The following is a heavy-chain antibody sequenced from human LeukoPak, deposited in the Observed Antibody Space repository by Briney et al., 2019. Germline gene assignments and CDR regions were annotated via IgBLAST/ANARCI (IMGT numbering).Heavy chain of an antibody. D-gene: IGHD3-10*01. CDR1: GFTFISYW. J-gene: IGHJ4*02. V-gene: IGHV3-74*01. Sequence: PGGSLLLSFSASGFTFISYWIHWVRQAPGKGLVWVSGINGDGSSTSYADSVKGRFTISRDNAKNTLYLQMNSLRAEDTAVYYCARGGYYGDCWGQGALVTVSS. CDR3: ARGGYYGDC. CDR2: INGDGSST.